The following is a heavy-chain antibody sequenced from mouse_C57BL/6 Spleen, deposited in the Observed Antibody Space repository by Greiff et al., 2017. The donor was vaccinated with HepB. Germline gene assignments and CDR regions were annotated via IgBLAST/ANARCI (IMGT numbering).Heavy chain of an antibody. CDR3: ARFTTVVAKDYFDY. CDR1: GYTFTSYW. J-gene: IGHJ2*01. D-gene: IGHD1-1*01. Sequence: QVQLQQPGAELVKPGASVKLSCKASGYTFTSYWMHWVKQRPGQGLEWIGMIHPNSGSTNYNEKFKSKATLTVDKSSSTAYMQLSSLTSEDSAVYYCARFTTVVAKDYFDYWGKGTTLTVSS. V-gene: IGHV1-64*01. CDR2: IHPNSGST.